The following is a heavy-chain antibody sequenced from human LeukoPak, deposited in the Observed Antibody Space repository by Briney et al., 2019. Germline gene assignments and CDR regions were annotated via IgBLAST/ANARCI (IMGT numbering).Heavy chain of an antibody. D-gene: IGHD1-1*01. Sequence: SETLSLTCAVYGGSFSGYYWSWIRQPPGKGLEWIGEINHSGSTNYNPSLKSRVTISLDKSKNQFSLRLSSVTAADTAVYYCATRRESTIYWGQGILVTVSS. CDR1: GGSFSGYY. V-gene: IGHV4-34*01. CDR2: INHSGST. CDR3: ATRRESTIY. J-gene: IGHJ4*02.